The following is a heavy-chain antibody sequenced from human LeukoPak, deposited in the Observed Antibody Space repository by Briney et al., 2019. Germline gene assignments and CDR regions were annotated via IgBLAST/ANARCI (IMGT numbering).Heavy chain of an antibody. CDR3: ARDEVDGYGGD. V-gene: IGHV4-61*02. J-gene: IGHJ4*02. CDR1: GGSISSGSYY. Sequence: SETLSLTCTVSGGSISSGSYYWSWIRQPAGKGLEWIGRIYTSGSTNYNPSLKSRVTISVDTPKNQFSLKLSSVTAADTAVYYCARDEVDGYGGDWGQGTLVTVSS. CDR2: IYTSGST. D-gene: IGHD5-18*01.